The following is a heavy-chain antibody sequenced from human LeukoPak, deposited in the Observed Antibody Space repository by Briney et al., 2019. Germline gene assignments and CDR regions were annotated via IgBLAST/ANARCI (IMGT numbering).Heavy chain of an antibody. CDR1: GFTFADYA. J-gene: IGHJ6*02. Sequence: GRSLRLSCAASGFTFADYAMHWVRQAPGKGLEWVSGISWNSGSIGYADSVKGRFTISRDNSKNSLYLQMNSLRAGDTALYYCAKDRRTLYYYYGMDVWGQGTTVTVSS. CDR3: AKDRRTLYYYYGMDV. CDR2: ISWNSGSI. V-gene: IGHV3-9*01.